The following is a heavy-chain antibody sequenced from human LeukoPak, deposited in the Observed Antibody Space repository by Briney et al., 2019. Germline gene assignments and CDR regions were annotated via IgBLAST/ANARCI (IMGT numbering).Heavy chain of an antibody. Sequence: QPGGTLRLSCAASGFTFSSYGMSWVRQAPGKGLEWVSAISGSGGSTYYADSVKGRFTISRDNSKNTLYLQMNSLRAEDTAVYHCAKLLSSRDSRDDYWGQGTLVTVSS. D-gene: IGHD6-13*01. CDR1: GFTFSSYG. V-gene: IGHV3-23*01. CDR3: AKLLSSRDSRDDY. CDR2: ISGSGGST. J-gene: IGHJ4*02.